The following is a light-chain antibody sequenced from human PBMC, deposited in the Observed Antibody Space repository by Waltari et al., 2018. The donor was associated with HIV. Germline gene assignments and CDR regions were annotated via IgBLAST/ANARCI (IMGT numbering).Light chain of an antibody. V-gene: IGKV3-11*01. CDR3: HQRSSWPRT. J-gene: IGKJ2*01. CDR2: EAS. CDR1: QSVSSY. Sequence: DIVLTQSPATLSFSPGARATLSCRASQSVSSYLAWYQQKPGQAPRLLIYEASNRATGIPARFSGSGSGTDFTLTISSLEPEDFAVYYCHQRSSWPRTFGQGTKLEIK.